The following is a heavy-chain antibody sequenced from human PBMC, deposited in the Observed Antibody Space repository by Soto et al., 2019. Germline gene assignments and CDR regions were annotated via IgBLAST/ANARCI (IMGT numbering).Heavy chain of an antibody. V-gene: IGHV4-39*07. CDR3: ARVPGP. CDR2: FFYNKNT. CDR1: RPSIRSTSSY. Sequence: SDTLSLTCTCPRPSIRSTSSYWGWGRQSPGKGLEWIGSFFYNKNTYYNPSLKRRVTISVDRSKNQFSLKLSSVPAADTAVYYCARVPGPWGQGTLVTVSS. J-gene: IGHJ5*02.